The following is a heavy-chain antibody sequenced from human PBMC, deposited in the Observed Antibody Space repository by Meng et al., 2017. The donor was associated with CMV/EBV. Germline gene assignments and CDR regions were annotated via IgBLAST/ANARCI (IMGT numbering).Heavy chain of an antibody. CDR3: AREEFCSSTNCSYYYAMDV. D-gene: IGHD2-2*01. J-gene: IGHJ6*02. CDR2: INPNSGGT. V-gene: IGHV1-2*02. CDR1: GYTFTGYY. Sequence: ASVKVSCKASGYTFTGYYMHWVRQAPGQGLEWMGWINPNSGGTNYAQKFQGRVTMTRDTSISTAYMELSRLRSDDTAVYYCAREEFCSSTNCSYYYAMDVWGQGTTVTVSS.